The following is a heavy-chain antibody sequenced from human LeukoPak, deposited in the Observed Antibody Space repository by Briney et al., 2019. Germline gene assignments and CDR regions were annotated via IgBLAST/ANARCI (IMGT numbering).Heavy chain of an antibody. D-gene: IGHD2-8*02. CDR1: GFTFSSYW. Sequence: GGSLRLSCAASGFTFSSYWMSWVRQAPGKGLEWVANIKQDGSEKYYVDSVKGRLTISRDNAKNSLYLQMNSLRAEDTAVYYCARVRWWSSPLDAFDIWGQGTMVTVSS. CDR2: IKQDGSEK. CDR3: ARVRWWSSPLDAFDI. V-gene: IGHV3-7*01. J-gene: IGHJ3*02.